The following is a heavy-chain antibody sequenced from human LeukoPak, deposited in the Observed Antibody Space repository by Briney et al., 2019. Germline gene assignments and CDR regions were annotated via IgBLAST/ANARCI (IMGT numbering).Heavy chain of an antibody. CDR1: GFTFSSYG. V-gene: IGHV3-23*01. CDR3: AKDLVISYYGSGSSDY. CDR2: ISGSGGST. D-gene: IGHD3-10*01. Sequence: GGSLRLSCAASGFTFSSYGMSWVRQAPGKGLEWVSAISGSGGSTYYADSVKGRFTISRDNSKNTLYLQMNSLRAEDTAVYYCAKDLVISYYGSGSSDYWGQGTLVTVSS. J-gene: IGHJ4*02.